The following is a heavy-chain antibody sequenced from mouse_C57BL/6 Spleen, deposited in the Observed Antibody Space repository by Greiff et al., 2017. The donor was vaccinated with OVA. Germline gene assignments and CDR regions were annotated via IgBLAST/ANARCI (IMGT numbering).Heavy chain of an antibody. J-gene: IGHJ4*01. CDR3: TRRRDYAMDY. CDR2: IDPETGGT. V-gene: IGHV1-15*01. Sequence: LQESGAELVRPGASVTLSCKASGYTFTDYEMHWVKQTPVHGLEWIGAIDPETGGTAYNQKFKGKAILTADKSSSTAYMELRSLTSEDSAVYYCTRRRDYAMDYWGQGTSVTVSS. CDR1: GYTFTDYE.